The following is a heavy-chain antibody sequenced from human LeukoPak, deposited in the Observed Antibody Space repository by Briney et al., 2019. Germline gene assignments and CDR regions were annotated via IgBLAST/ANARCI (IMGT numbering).Heavy chain of an antibody. CDR2: VISGGST. CDR1: GFAFSGYP. D-gene: IGHD5-24*01. Sequence: GGSLRLSCAASGFAFSGYPMSWVRQAPGKGLEWVSTVISGGSTYYADSVKGRFTISRDNSKDTLFLQMNSLRDEDTAVYYCAKGMGWFDRWGQGTLVTVSS. J-gene: IGHJ5*02. V-gene: IGHV3-23*01. CDR3: AKGMGWFDR.